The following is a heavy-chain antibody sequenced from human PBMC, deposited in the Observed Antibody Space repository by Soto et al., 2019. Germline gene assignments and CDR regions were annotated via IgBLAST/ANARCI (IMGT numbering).Heavy chain of an antibody. J-gene: IGHJ4*02. CDR2: GSHSGST. V-gene: IGHV4-34*09. CDR3: ARGSYYYDSSGYYHY. CDR1: GGSLSGYY. D-gene: IGHD3-22*01. Sequence: SETLSLTCTVHGGSLSGYYWTWIRQSPGKRLEWIGEGSHSGSTYYNPSLKSRVTISVDTSKNQFSLKLSSVTAADTAVYYCARGSYYYDSSGYYHYWGQGTLVTVSS.